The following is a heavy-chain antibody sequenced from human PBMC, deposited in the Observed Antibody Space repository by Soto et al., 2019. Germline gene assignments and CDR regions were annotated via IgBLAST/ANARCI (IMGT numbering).Heavy chain of an antibody. J-gene: IGHJ6*04. V-gene: IGHV1-18*01. CDR1: GYTFTSYG. CDR3: ARDRGAYGMDV. Sequence: QVQLVQSGAEVKKPGASVKVSCKASGYTFTSYGISWVRQAPGQGLEWMGWISAYNGNTNDAQKLEGRVTMTTATSTSTAYMELRTVRSDDTAVYSCARDRGAYGMDVWGEGTTVTVSS. CDR2: ISAYNGNT.